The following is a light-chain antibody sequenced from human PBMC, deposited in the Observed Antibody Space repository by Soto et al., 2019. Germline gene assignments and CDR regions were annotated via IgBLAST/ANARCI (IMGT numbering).Light chain of an antibody. CDR2: RTS. CDR3: QQYDSSLRT. Sequence: EFVLTQSPGTLSLSPGERATLSCRASQSVSSSYLAWYQQKPGQAPRLLIYRTSNRATGIPDRFSGSGSGTDFTLTISRLEPEDFAVYWCQQYDSSLRTFGQGTKVDIK. V-gene: IGKV3-20*01. J-gene: IGKJ1*01. CDR1: QSVSSSY.